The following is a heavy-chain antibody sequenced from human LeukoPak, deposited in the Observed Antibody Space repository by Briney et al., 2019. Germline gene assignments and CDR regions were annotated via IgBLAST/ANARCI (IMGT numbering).Heavy chain of an antibody. J-gene: IGHJ6*03. CDR2: INHSGST. CDR1: GGSFSGYY. CDR3: ARAKAARPFMDV. V-gene: IGHV4-34*01. D-gene: IGHD6-13*01. Sequence: SETLSLTCAVYGGSFSGYYWSWIRQPPGKGLEWIGAINHSGSTNYNPSLKSRVTISVDTSRNQFSLKLSSVTAADTAVYYCARAKAARPFMDVWGKGTTVTVSS.